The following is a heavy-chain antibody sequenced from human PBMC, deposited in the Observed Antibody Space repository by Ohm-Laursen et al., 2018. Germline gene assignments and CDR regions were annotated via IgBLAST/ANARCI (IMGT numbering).Heavy chain of an antibody. CDR3: ARHNRYYYDLDV. CDR2: IYYRGTT. CDR1: GASISSEY. V-gene: IGHV4-59*08. Sequence: SETLSLTCTVSGASISSEYWTWIRQPPGKGLEWIGYIYYRGTTNYNPSLKSRVTISVDTSKNQFSLKLSSVTAADTAVYYCARHNRYYYDLDVWGQGTTVTVSS. J-gene: IGHJ6*02.